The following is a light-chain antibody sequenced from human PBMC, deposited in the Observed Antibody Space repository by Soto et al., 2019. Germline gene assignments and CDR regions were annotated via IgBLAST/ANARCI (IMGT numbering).Light chain of an antibody. J-gene: IGKJ5*01. CDR3: QQYNNCLIT. V-gene: IGKV3-15*01. CDR1: QSVSSN. CDR2: GAS. Sequence: EIVMTQSPAALSVSPGERATLSCRASQSVSSNLAWYQQKPGQAPRLLIYGASTRATGIPARFSGSGSGTEFTLTISSLQSEDFAVYSCQQYNNCLITFGQGTRLEIK.